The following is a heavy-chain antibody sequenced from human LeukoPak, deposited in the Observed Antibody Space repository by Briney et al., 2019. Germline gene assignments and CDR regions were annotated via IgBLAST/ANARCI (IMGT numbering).Heavy chain of an antibody. V-gene: IGHV1-46*01. D-gene: IGHD3-10*01. CDR2: INPSSGST. CDR3: ARSFYYDSGSYPFDY. CDR1: GYAFPTYY. Sequence: ASVKVSCKASGYAFPTYYMHWVRQAPGQGLECMGIINPSSGSTTYVQKFQGRVSMTRDTSTSTVYMELSSLRSEDTAIYFCARSFYYDSGSYPFDYWGQGTLVTVSS. J-gene: IGHJ4*02.